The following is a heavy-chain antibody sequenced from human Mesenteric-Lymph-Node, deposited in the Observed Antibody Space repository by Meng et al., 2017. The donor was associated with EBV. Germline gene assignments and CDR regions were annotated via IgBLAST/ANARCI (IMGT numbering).Heavy chain of an antibody. D-gene: IGHD3-10*01. J-gene: IGHJ4*02. CDR2: IFSSGST. CDR1: GGSVNSGSYY. Sequence: QVQLQERAPGLVEPPETLSLICPVSGGSVNSGSYYWSWIRQPPGKGLQWIGYIFSSGSTNYNPSFKSRVTISVDMSKNHFSLRLTSVTPADTAVYYCARGYGSGSYRYFDYWGQGTLVTVSS. CDR3: ARGYGSGSYRYFDY. V-gene: IGHV4-61*03.